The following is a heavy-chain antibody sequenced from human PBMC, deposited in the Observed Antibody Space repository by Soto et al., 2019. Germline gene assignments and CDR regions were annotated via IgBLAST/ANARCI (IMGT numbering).Heavy chain of an antibody. Sequence: GGSLRLSCAASGFTFSSYSMNWVRQAPGKGLEWVSSISSSSSYIYYADSVKGRFTISRDNAKNSLYLQMNSLRAEDTAVYYCARAPWAWGPYGSRIEPPGFWGQGTLVTVSS. CDR2: ISSSSSYI. J-gene: IGHJ4*02. CDR3: ARAPWAWGPYGSRIEPPGF. V-gene: IGHV3-21*01. D-gene: IGHD3-10*01. CDR1: GFTFSSYS.